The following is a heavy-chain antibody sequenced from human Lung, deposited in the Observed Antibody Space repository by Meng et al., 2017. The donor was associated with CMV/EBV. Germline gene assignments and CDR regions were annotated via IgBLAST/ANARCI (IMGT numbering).Heavy chain of an antibody. Sequence: SETLSLTCTVSGASMSSDYWSWIRQSPGKGLEWVASVYHMGNTNYNPSLKSRATISLDTSKSQFSLKLISVTGADTAIYYCAKGGGSWFCPWGQGSLVTVSS. J-gene: IGHJ5*02. D-gene: IGHD3-16*01. CDR1: GASMSSDY. CDR3: AKGGGSWFCP. CDR2: VYHMGNT. V-gene: IGHV4-59*12.